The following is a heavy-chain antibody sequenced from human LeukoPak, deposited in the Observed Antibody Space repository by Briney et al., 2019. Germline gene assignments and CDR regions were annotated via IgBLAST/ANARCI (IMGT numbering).Heavy chain of an antibody. CDR2: IYCGGST. D-gene: IGHD3-10*01. CDR1: GFTVSSHY. Sequence: GGSLRLFCAASGFTVSSHYMRWVRQAPGKGLEWVGVIYCGGSTYYADSVKGRFTTSRDNSNNTLYLQMNSLRAEDTTVYYCARDQVLVVRGAVYYCAMDVWGQGTTVTVSS. J-gene: IGHJ6*02. V-gene: IGHV3-53*01. CDR3: ARDQVLVVRGAVYYCAMDV.